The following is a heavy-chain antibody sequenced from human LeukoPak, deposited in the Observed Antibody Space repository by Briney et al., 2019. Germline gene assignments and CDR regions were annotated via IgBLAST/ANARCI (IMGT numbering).Heavy chain of an antibody. V-gene: IGHV1-69*02. CDR2: IIPILGIA. D-gene: IGHD6-6*01. J-gene: IGHJ6*02. CDR1: GYTFTGYY. CDR3: ASYSSSSYYYYYGMDV. Sequence: ASVKVSCKASGYTFTGYYMHWVRQAPGQGLEWMGRIIPILGIANYAQKFQGRVTITADKSTSTAYMELSSLRSEDTAVYYCASYSSSSYYYYYGMDVWGQGTTVTVSS.